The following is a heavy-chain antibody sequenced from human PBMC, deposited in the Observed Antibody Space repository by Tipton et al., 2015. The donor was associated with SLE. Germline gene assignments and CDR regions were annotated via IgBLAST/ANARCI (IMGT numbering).Heavy chain of an antibody. CDR1: RYSVRNNNY. J-gene: IGHJ5*02. D-gene: IGHD1-26*01. V-gene: IGHV4-38-2*02. CDR3: ARQHSGGATDT. CDR2: IHHSGST. Sequence: TLSLTCIVSRYSVRNNNYWGWIRQPPGKGLEWIASIHHSGSTYYNPSLRSRVTISVDTSKNQFSLNLRSVTAADTAVYYCARQHSGGATDTWGQGTLVTVSS.